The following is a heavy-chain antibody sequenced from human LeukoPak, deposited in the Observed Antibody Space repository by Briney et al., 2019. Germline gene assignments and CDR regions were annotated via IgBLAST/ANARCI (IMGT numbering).Heavy chain of an antibody. D-gene: IGHD2-2*01. CDR2: INSDGSST. J-gene: IGHJ4*02. CDR1: GFTSSSYW. CDR3: AARGYCSSTSCLLEY. Sequence: GGSLRLSCAASGFTSSSYWMHWVRQAPGKGLVWVSRINSDGSSTNYADSVKGRFTISRDNAKNTLYLQMNSLRAEDTAVYYCAARGYCSSTSCLLEYWGQGTLVTVSS. V-gene: IGHV3-74*01.